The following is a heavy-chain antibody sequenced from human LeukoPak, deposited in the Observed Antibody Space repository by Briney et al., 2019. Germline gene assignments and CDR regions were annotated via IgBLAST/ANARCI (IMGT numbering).Heavy chain of an antibody. D-gene: IGHD2-2*01. J-gene: IGHJ3*02. CDR3: ARDQEAYCSSTSCYRAYAFDI. CDR1: GGSISSYY. CDR2: IYYSGST. Sequence: PSETLSLTCTVSGGSISSYYWSWIRQPPGKGLEWIGYIYYSGSTNYNPSLKSRVTISVDTSKNQFSLKLSSVTAADTAVYYCARDQEAYCSSTSCYRAYAFDIWGQGTMVTVSS. V-gene: IGHV4-59*01.